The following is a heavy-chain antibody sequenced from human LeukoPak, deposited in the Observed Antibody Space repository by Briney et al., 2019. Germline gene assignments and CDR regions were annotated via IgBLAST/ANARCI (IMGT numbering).Heavy chain of an antibody. Sequence: PGGSLRLSCAASGFTFSSYAMSWVRQAPGKGLEWVSAISGSGGSTYYADSVKGRFTISRDNSKNTLYLQMNSLRAEDTAVYYCAKWIFGVVSTYYFDYWGQGTLVTVSS. J-gene: IGHJ4*02. CDR2: ISGSGGST. D-gene: IGHD3-3*01. CDR3: AKWIFGVVSTYYFDY. V-gene: IGHV3-23*01. CDR1: GFTFSSYA.